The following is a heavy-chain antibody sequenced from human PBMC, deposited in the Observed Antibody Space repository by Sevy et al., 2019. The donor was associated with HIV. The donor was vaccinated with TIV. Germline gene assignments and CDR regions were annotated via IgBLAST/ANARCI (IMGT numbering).Heavy chain of an antibody. CDR2: IKSKTDDVTT. J-gene: IGHJ4*02. CDR3: TTVWIRTGSIEAHGVFEY. V-gene: IGHV3-15*01. D-gene: IGHD1-26*01. CDR1: GFTFSNAW. Sequence: GGSLRLSCAVSGFTFSNAWMSWVRQAPGKGLEWVGRIKSKTDDVTTDYAAPVKGRFTISRDDSKNTLYLQMNSLKTEDTAVYYCTTVWIRTGSIEAHGVFEYWGQGTLVTVS.